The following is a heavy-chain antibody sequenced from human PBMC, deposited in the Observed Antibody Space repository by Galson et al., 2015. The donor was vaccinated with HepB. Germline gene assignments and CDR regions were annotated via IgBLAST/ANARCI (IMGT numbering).Heavy chain of an antibody. CDR1: GFTFSSYA. D-gene: IGHD2-2*01. Sequence: SLRLSCAASGFTFSSYAMSWVRQAPGKGLEWVSGISSNGGSTYYAESVKGRFTISRDNSKNTLYLQMNSLRAEDTAVYYCARAFMGHRVVPAAGDWGQGTLVTVSS. CDR3: ARAFMGHRVVPAAGD. J-gene: IGHJ4*02. CDR2: ISSNGGST. V-gene: IGHV3-23*01.